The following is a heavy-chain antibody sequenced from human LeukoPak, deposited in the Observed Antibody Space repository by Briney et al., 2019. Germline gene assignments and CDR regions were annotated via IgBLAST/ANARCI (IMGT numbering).Heavy chain of an antibody. Sequence: PGGSLRLSCAASGFTFSSYEMNWVRQAPGKGLEWVSYISSSGSTIYYADSVKGRFTISRDNAKNSLYLQMNSLRAEDTAVYYCARAPGQQWLVKGFDYWGQGTLVTVSS. J-gene: IGHJ4*02. CDR3: ARAPGQQWLVKGFDY. CDR1: GFTFSSYE. D-gene: IGHD6-19*01. V-gene: IGHV3-48*03. CDR2: ISSSGSTI.